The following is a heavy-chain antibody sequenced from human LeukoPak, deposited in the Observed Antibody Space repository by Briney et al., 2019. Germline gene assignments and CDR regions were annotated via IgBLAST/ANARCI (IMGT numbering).Heavy chain of an antibody. Sequence: GGSLRLSCVASGFTFSSYEMNWVRQAPGKGLEWVSYISGSGSTIYYADSVKGRFTISRDNAKNSLYLQMNSLRVEDTAVYNCARDQSTVGGPGYIDYWGRGTLVTVSS. CDR1: GFTFSSYE. D-gene: IGHD4-11*01. CDR2: ISGSGSTI. J-gene: IGHJ4*02. CDR3: ARDQSTVGGPGYIDY. V-gene: IGHV3-48*03.